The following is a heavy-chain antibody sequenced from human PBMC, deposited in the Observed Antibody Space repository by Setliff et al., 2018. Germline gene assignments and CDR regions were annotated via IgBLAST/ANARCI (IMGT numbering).Heavy chain of an antibody. CDR1: GGSISSYY. V-gene: IGHV4-39*01. CDR2: IFYSGRT. CDR3: ARLPNYVWGSPVDY. J-gene: IGHJ4*02. D-gene: IGHD3-16*01. Sequence: NPSETLSLTCTVSGGSISSYYWGLIRQPPGKGLEWIGSIFYSGRTFYNPSLKSRVTISVDTSKNQFSLTLSSVTAADTAVYYCARLPNYVWGSPVDYWGQGTLVTVSS.